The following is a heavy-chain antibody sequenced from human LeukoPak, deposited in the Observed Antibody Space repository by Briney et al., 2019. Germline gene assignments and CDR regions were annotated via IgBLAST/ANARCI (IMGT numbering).Heavy chain of an antibody. CDR1: GYTFTSYA. D-gene: IGHD4-17*01. V-gene: IGHV1-3*01. CDR2: INAGNGNT. CDR3: ARDHMTRPLDYGDYVGNWFDP. J-gene: IGHJ5*02. Sequence: ASVKVSCKASGYTFTSYAMHWVRQAPGQRLEWMGWINAGNGNTKYSQKFQGRVTITANESTSTAYMELSSLRSEDTAVYYCARDHMTRPLDYGDYVGNWFDPWGQGTLVTVSS.